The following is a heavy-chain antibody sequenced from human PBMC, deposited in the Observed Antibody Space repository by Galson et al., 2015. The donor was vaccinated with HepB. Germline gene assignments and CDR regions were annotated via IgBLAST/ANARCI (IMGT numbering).Heavy chain of an antibody. Sequence: SLRLSCASSGFTFSSYGMHWVRQAPGKGLEWVAVIWYDGSNKYYADSVKGRFTISRDNSKNTLYLQMNSLRAEDTAVYYCARDQVYYDSSGYYLVRLGYGGMDVWGQGTTVTVSS. CDR1: GFTFSSYG. D-gene: IGHD3-22*01. CDR3: ARDQVYYDSSGYYLVRLGYGGMDV. CDR2: IWYDGSNK. J-gene: IGHJ6*02. V-gene: IGHV3-33*01.